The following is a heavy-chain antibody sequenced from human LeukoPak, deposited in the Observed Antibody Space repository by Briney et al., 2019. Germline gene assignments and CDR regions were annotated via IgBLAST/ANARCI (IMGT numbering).Heavy chain of an antibody. CDR2: INSDGSST. Sequence: GGSLRLSCEASGFTFSRYWMHWVRQAPGKGPVWVSRINSDGSSTSYADSVKGRFTISRDNAKNTLYLQMISLGAEDTAVYYCATGSFGSGSPRPFDYWGQGTLVTVSS. V-gene: IGHV3-74*01. D-gene: IGHD1-26*01. J-gene: IGHJ4*02. CDR1: GFTFSRYW. CDR3: ATGSFGSGSPRPFDY.